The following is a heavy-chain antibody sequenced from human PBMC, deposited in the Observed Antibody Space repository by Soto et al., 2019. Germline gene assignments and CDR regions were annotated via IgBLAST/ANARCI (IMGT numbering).Heavy chain of an antibody. CDR2: IYYSGST. J-gene: IGHJ6*02. CDR3: AREGIASYGMDV. V-gene: IGHV4-59*01. Sequence: SETLSLTCTVSGGSISSYYWSWIRQPPGKGLEWIGYIYYSGSTNYNPSLKSRVIISVDTSKNQFTLKLSSVTAADTAVYYCAREGIASYGMDVWGQGTTVTVTS. D-gene: IGHD6-13*01. CDR1: GGSISSYY.